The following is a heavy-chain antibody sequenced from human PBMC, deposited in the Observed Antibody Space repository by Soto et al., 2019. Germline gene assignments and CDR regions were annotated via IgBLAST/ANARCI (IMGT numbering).Heavy chain of an antibody. CDR2: IYDNGRA. D-gene: IGHD4-17*01. Sequence: QVQLQESGPGLVKPSQTLSLTCAVSGGSISGGNYYWSWIRQHPGKGLEWIGYIYDNGRAYYNTSLKXXVXMXXDRSRNQFSLSLSSVTAADTAVYYCARYGDYAFDIWGQGTMVTVSS. J-gene: IGHJ3*02. V-gene: IGHV4-31*11. CDR3: ARYGDYAFDI. CDR1: GGSISGGNYY.